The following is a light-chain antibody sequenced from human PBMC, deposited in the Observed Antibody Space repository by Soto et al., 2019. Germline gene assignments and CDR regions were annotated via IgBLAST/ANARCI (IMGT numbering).Light chain of an antibody. V-gene: IGKV3-20*01. CDR2: GAS. CDR1: QSVSSNY. Sequence: DIVLPQSPGTLSLSPGETXXXXXXXSQSVSSNYVAWFHQKPGQAPRLLIYGASSRATGVPDRFSASGSGTDFTLTISRLEPEDFAVYYCQQYGRSPFTFGPGTKVDIK. J-gene: IGKJ3*01. CDR3: QQYGRSPFT.